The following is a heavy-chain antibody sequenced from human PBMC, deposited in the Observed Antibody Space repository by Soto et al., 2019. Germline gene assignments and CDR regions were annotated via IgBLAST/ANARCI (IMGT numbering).Heavy chain of an antibody. Sequence: ASVKVSCKASGYTFTGYYMHWVRQAPGQRREWMGWINPNSGGTNYAQKFQGWVTMTRDTSISTAYMELSRLRSDDTAVYYCARAGWFGEYDAFDIWGQGTMVTVSS. CDR2: INPNSGGT. V-gene: IGHV1-2*04. CDR1: GYTFTGYY. J-gene: IGHJ3*02. D-gene: IGHD3-10*01. CDR3: ARAGWFGEYDAFDI.